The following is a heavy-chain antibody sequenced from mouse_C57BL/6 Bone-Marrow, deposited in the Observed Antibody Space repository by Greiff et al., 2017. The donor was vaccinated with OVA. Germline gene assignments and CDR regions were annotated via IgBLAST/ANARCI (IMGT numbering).Heavy chain of an antibody. J-gene: IGHJ3*01. V-gene: IGHV1-50*01. Sequence: QVQLQQSGAEFVKPGASVKLSCKASGYTFTNYYIPWLKQRPGQGLEWIGELDPSDSYTNYNQKFKGKATVTVDTSSSTAYMQLSSLKSEDSAVYYCGSWDFAYWGQGTLVTVSA. CDR1: GYTFTNYY. D-gene: IGHD1-1*01. CDR2: LDPSDSYT. CDR3: GSWDFAY.